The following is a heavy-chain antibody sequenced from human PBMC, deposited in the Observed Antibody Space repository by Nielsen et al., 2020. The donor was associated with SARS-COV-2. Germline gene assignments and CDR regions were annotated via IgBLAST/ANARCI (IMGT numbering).Heavy chain of an antibody. J-gene: IGHJ3*02. CDR2: IGTAGDT. V-gene: IGHV3-13*01. D-gene: IGHD5-12*01. Sequence: GESLKISCAASGFTFSSYDMHWVRQATGKGLEWVSAIGTAGDTYYPDSVKGRFTISRDNSKNTLYLQMNSLRAEDTAVYYCAKDGGATIALWYAFDIWGQGTMVTVSS. CDR1: GFTFSSYD. CDR3: AKDGGATIALWYAFDI.